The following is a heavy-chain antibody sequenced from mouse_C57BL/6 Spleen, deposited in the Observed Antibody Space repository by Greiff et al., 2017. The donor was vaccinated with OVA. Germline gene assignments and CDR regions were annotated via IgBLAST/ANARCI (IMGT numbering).Heavy chain of an antibody. J-gene: IGHJ1*03. CDR3: EREGVYDGYDGWYFDV. V-gene: IGHV1-61*01. CDR2: IYPSDSET. CDR1: GYTFTSYW. D-gene: IGHD2-3*01. Sequence: QVQLQQPGAELVRPGSSVKLSCKASGYTFTSYWMDWVKQRPGQGLEWIGNIYPSDSETHYTQKFKDKATLTVDKSSSTVYMQLSSLTSEDSAVYDCEREGVYDGYDGWYFDVWGTGTTVTVSS.